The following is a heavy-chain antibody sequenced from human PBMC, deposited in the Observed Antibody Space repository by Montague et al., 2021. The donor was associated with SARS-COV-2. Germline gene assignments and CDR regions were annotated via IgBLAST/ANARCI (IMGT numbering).Heavy chain of an antibody. D-gene: IGHD2-21*02. CDR2: INPADSQT. J-gene: IGHJ4*02. CDR1: GYDFTRYW. Sequence: QSGAEVKKSGESLRISCRGSGYDFTRYWISWVRQMPGKGLEWMGRINPADSQTNYSPSFQGQVTISVDKSITTAYLQWSSLKPSDPAIYYCARSQHCGSDCYFAYWGQGSLVTVSS. CDR3: ARSQHCGSDCYFAY. V-gene: IGHV5-10-1*01.